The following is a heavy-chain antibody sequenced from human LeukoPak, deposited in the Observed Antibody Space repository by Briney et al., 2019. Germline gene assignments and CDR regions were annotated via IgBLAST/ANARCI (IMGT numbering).Heavy chain of an antibody. D-gene: IGHD3-22*01. CDR2: IISIFGTA. CDR3: ATYYYDTSGYYYHFDY. CDR1: GGTSTKYA. Sequence: GASVKVSCKASGGTSTKYAISWVRQAPGQGLGWMGGIISIFGTAKYAQKFQGRVTITADESTSTAYMELSSLRSEDTAVYYCATYYYDTSGYYYHFDYWGQGTLVTVSS. J-gene: IGHJ4*02. V-gene: IGHV1-69*13.